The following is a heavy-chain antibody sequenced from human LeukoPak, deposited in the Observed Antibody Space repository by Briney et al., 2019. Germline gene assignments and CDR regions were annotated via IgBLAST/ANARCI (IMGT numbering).Heavy chain of an antibody. CDR3: AAHTQLGPVAHAFDI. Sequence: TGGSLRLSCGGSRFTFDDYAMHWVRQAPGKGLEWVSLISWDGGRTSYRDSVQGRFIISRDNSKNSLYLQMNSLRVEDTGMYYCAAHTQLGPVAHAFDIWGQGTMVTVSS. J-gene: IGHJ3*02. D-gene: IGHD1-1*01. V-gene: IGHV3-43D*03. CDR2: ISWDGGRT. CDR1: RFTFDDYA.